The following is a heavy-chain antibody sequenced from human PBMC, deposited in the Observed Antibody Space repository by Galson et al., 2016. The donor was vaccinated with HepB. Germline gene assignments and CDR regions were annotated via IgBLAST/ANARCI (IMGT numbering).Heavy chain of an antibody. CDR2: ISTYNGNT. D-gene: IGHD3-10*01. CDR1: GYSFNSYG. V-gene: IGHV1-18*01. J-gene: IGHJ6*02. Sequence: SVKVSCKASGYSFNSYGITWVRQAPGQGLEWLGWISTYNGNTDYAQKFQGRVTMTTDTSASTAYMEMRSLRSDDAAVYFCARGDYASGRFFGGLDVWGQGTTVTVSS. CDR3: ARGDYASGRFFGGLDV.